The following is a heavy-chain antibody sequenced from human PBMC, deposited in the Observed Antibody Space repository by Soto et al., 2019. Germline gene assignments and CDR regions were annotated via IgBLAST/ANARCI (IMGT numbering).Heavy chain of an antibody. J-gene: IGHJ4*02. V-gene: IGHV4-39*01. Sequence: SETLSLTXTVSRGSTSSSSSYWAWIRQPPGKGLEWIGNMYYTGTTYYNPSLKSRVTISVDTSKNQFSLRLTSVTAADTTVYYCVRFSGIPVWGQGTLVTVSS. CDR2: MYYTGTT. D-gene: IGHD1-1*01. CDR3: VRFSGIPV. CDR1: RGSTSSSSSY.